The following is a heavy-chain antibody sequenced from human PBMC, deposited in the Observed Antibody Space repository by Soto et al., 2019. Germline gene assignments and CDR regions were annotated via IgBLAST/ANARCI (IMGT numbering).Heavy chain of an antibody. CDR1: GGTFSSYA. CDR2: IIPIFGTA. V-gene: IGHV1-69*06. D-gene: IGHD3-10*01. J-gene: IGHJ3*02. CDR3: ARDSYGSGSYDAVDI. Sequence: SVEVSCKASGGTFSSYAISWVRQAPGQGLEWMGGIIPIFGTANYAQKFQGRVTITADKSTSTAYMELSSLRSEDTAVYYCARDSYGSGSYDAVDIWGQGTMVTVSS.